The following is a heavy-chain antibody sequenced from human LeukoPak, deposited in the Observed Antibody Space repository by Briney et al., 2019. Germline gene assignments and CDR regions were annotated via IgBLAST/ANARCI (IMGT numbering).Heavy chain of an antibody. CDR1: EFTFSSYG. J-gene: IGHJ6*02. D-gene: IGHD6-13*01. Sequence: GGSLRLSCAASEFTFSSYGMHWVRQAPGKGLEWVAFIRYDGSNKYYADSVKGRFTISRDNSKNTLYLQMNSLRAEDTAVYYCAKDLSVWYSSSWYGTYYGMDVWGQGTTVTVSS. V-gene: IGHV3-30*02. CDR2: IRYDGSNK. CDR3: AKDLSVWYSSSWYGTYYGMDV.